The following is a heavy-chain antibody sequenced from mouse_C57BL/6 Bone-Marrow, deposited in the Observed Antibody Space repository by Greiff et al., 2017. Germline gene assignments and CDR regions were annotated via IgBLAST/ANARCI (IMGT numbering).Heavy chain of an antibody. J-gene: IGHJ3*01. CDR3: ARGNDPREFAY. CDR1: GYTFTSYW. V-gene: IGHV1-64*01. D-gene: IGHD2-3*01. Sequence: VQLQQPRAELVKPGASVKLSCKASGYTFTSYWMHWVKQRPGQGLEWIGMIHPNSGSTNYNEKFKSKATLTVDKSSSTAYMQLSSLTSEDSAVYYCARGNDPREFAYWGQGTLVTVSA. CDR2: IHPNSGST.